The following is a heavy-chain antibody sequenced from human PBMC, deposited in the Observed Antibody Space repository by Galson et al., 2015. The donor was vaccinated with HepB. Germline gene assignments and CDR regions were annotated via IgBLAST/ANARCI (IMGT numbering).Heavy chain of an antibody. J-gene: IGHJ4*02. V-gene: IGHV3-48*01. Sequence: LRLSCAASGFTFSSYSMNWVRQAPGKGLEWVSYISSSSSTIYYADSVKGRFTISRDNAKNSLYLQMNSLRAEDTAVYYCARVGPDYGDSSFDYWGQGTLVTVSS. CDR2: ISSSSSTI. CDR1: GFTFSSYS. CDR3: ARVGPDYGDSSFDY. D-gene: IGHD4-17*01.